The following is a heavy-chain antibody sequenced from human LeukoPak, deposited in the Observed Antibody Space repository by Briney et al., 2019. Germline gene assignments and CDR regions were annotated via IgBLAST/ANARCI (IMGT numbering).Heavy chain of an antibody. J-gene: IGHJ4*02. CDR1: GFTFSSYW. D-gene: IGHD2-2*01. CDR3: AREEDIVVVPAAMHY. CDR2: IKQDGSEK. Sequence: GGSLRLSCAASGFTFSSYWMSWVRQAPGKGLEWVANIKQDGSEKYHVDSVKGRFTISRDNAKNSLYLQMNSLRAEDTAVYYCAREEDIVVVPAAMHYWGQGTLVTVSS. V-gene: IGHV3-7*03.